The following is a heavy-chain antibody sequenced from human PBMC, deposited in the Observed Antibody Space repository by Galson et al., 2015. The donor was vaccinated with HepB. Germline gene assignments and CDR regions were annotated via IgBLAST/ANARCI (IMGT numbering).Heavy chain of an antibody. Sequence: SVKVSCKASGYTFTSYAMHWVRQAPGQRLEWMGWINAGNGNTKYSQKFQGRVTITRDTSASTAYMELSSLRSEDTAVYYCAREGYSYGYYFDYWGQGTLVTVSS. CDR3: AREGYSYGYYFDY. D-gene: IGHD5-18*01. J-gene: IGHJ4*02. V-gene: IGHV1-3*01. CDR2: INAGNGNT. CDR1: GYTFTSYA.